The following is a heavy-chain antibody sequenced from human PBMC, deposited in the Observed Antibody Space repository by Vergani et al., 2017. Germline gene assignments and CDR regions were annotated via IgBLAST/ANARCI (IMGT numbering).Heavy chain of an antibody. CDR1: GGTFSSYA. CDR2: IIPIFGTA. J-gene: IGHJ6*03. Sequence: QVQLVQSGAAVKKPGSSVKVSCKASGGTFSSYAISWVRQAPGQGLEWMGGIIPIFGTANYAQKFQGRVTITADAATGADYRELSSLGSEDTAVYCGAGGGVRGVIPRYYYYMDVWGKGTTVTVSS. V-gene: IGHV1-69*01. CDR3: AGGGVRGVIPRYYYYMDV. D-gene: IGHD3-10*01.